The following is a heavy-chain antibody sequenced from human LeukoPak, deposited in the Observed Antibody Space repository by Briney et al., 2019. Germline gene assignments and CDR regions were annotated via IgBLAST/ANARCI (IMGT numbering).Heavy chain of an antibody. CDR2: IHPTDGST. D-gene: IGHD3-10*01. Sequence: GASVKVSCKTSGYTFSTYYMHWVRQAPGQGLEWLGIIHPTDGSTSYTQKIQGRVTMTRDTATGTVYLELRSLRSEDTAGYWCARANGGGLDYWGQGTLITVSS. CDR1: GYTFSTYY. V-gene: IGHV1-46*01. CDR3: ARANGGGLDY. J-gene: IGHJ4*02.